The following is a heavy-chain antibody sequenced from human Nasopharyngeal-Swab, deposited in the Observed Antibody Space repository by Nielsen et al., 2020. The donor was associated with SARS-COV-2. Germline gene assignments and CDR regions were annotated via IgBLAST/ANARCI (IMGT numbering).Heavy chain of an antibody. V-gene: IGHV1-3*01. CDR2: INAGNGNT. J-gene: IGHJ6*03. CDR3: ARVGTYYYGSGSPYSRPCYYYYMDV. D-gene: IGHD3-10*01. Sequence: WVRQAPGQRLEWMGWINAGNGNTKYSQKFQGRVTITRDTSASTAYMELSSLRSEDTAVYYCARVGTYYYGSGSPYSRPCYYYYMDVWGKGTTVTVSS.